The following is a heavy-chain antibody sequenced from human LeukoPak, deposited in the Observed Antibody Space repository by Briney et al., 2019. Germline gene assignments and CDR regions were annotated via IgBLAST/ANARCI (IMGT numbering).Heavy chain of an antibody. CDR2: IYNDGRT. V-gene: IGHV3-53*01. Sequence: GGSLRLSCAASGFTVRSNYMSWFRQAPGKGLEWASVIYNDGRTYYADSVKGRFIISKDISKNTLYLQMNNQRADDTAVYYCARESGYAVGDFWGRGTLVTVSS. J-gene: IGHJ4*02. CDR3: ARESGYAVGDF. CDR1: GFTVRSNY. D-gene: IGHD5-12*01.